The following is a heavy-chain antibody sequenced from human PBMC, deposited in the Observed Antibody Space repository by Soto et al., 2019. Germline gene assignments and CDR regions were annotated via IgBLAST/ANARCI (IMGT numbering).Heavy chain of an antibody. J-gene: IGHJ5*02. Sequence: GASVKVSCKASGYTFTSYDINLVRQATGQGLEWMGWMNPNSGNTGYAQKFQGRVTMTRNTSISTAYMELSSLRSEDTAVYYCARAGGPVLLWFGELLYRRMGWFDPWGQGTLVTVSS. CDR2: MNPNSGNT. CDR1: GYTFTSYD. V-gene: IGHV1-8*01. CDR3: ARAGGPVLLWFGELLYRRMGWFDP. D-gene: IGHD3-10*01.